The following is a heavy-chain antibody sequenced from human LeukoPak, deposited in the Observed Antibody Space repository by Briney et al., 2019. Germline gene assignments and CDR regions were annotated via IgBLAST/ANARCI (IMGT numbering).Heavy chain of an antibody. Sequence: GGSLRLSCAASGFTFSNAWMNWVRQAPGKGLEWVGRIKSKTDGGTTDYAAPVKGRFTISRDDSKNTLYLQMNRLETEDTAVYYCSTTYYYDSSEGYWGQGTLVTVSS. CDR2: IKSKTDGGTT. CDR1: GFTFSNAW. V-gene: IGHV3-15*07. J-gene: IGHJ4*02. D-gene: IGHD3-22*01. CDR3: STTYYYDSSEGY.